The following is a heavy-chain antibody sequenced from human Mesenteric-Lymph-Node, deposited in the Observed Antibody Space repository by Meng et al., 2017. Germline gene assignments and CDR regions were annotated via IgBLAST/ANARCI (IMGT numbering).Heavy chain of an antibody. CDR1: GGSISSGTYY. Sequence: SETLSLTCTVSGGSISSGTYYWSWIRQPAGKGLEWIGRIYTSGSTNYNPSLKSRVTISLDTSKNQFSLKLSSVTAADTAVYFCARETYYYVSSGYYFDYWGQGTLVTVSS. CDR3: ARETYYYVSSGYYFDY. V-gene: IGHV4-61*02. CDR2: IYTSGST. J-gene: IGHJ4*02. D-gene: IGHD3-22*01.